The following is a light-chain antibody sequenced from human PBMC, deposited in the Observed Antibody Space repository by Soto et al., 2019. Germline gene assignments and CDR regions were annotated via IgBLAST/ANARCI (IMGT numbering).Light chain of an antibody. V-gene: IGKV1-5*03. CDR3: QQYNSWT. CDR2: KAS. Sequence: DIQMTQSPSTLSASVGDRVTFTCRASQSISSWLAWYQQKPGKAPKLLIYKASSLGSGVPSRFSGSGSGTEFTLTISSLQPDDFATYYCQQYNSWTFGQGTKVEIK. CDR1: QSISSW. J-gene: IGKJ1*01.